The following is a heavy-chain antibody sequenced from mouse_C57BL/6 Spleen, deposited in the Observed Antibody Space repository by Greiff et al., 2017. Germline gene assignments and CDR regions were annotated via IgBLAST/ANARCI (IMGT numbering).Heavy chain of an antibody. V-gene: IGHV1-4*01. J-gene: IGHJ3*01. CDR2: INPSSGYT. D-gene: IGHD1-1*01. CDR3: AREGGSSPFAY. Sequence: QVQLQQSGAELARPGASVKMSCKASGYTFTSYTMHWVKQRPGQGLEWIGYINPSSGYTKYNQKFKDKATLTADKSSSTAYMQLSSLTSEDSAVYYCAREGGSSPFAYWGQGTLVTVSA. CDR1: GYTFTSYT.